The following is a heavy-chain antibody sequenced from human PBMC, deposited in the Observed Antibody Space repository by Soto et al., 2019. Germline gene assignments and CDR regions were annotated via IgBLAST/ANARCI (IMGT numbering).Heavy chain of an antibody. CDR2: LYSGGSA. Sequence: EVQLVETGGGLIQPGGSLRLSCAASGFSVSNNYMTWVRQAPGKGLEWVSILYSGGSAYYSDSVKDRFTISRDNSKNTLYLHINGLRAEDTAVYYCARRKAVSRNHNYYYYRLDVWGQGTTVTVSS. J-gene: IGHJ6*01. V-gene: IGHV3-53*02. CDR3: ARRKAVSRNHNYYYYRLDV. CDR1: GFSVSNNY. D-gene: IGHD1-1*01.